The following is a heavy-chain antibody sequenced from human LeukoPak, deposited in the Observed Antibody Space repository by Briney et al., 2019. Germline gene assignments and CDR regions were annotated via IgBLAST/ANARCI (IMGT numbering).Heavy chain of an antibody. J-gene: IGHJ4*02. Sequence: ASVKVSCTASGYTFTGYYMHWVRQAPGQGLEWMGWINPNSGGTNYAQKFQGRVTMTRDTSISTAYMELSRLRSDDTAVYYCARAYSSSDYFDYWGQGTLVTVSS. D-gene: IGHD6-6*01. CDR1: GYTFTGYY. V-gene: IGHV1-2*02. CDR2: INPNSGGT. CDR3: ARAYSSSDYFDY.